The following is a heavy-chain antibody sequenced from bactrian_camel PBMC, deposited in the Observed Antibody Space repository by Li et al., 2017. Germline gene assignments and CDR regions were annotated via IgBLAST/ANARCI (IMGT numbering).Heavy chain of an antibody. V-gene: IGHV3S60*01. Sequence: HVQLVESGGGLVQPGESLRVSCTISGLTFGSYAMGWFRQVPGNEREGIACINRQGTSAWYSESVKGRFTISRDNAKNTVYLQLNSLKTEDMAMYYCIRLGGSWSDFTYWGQGTQVTVS. CDR1: GLTFGSYA. D-gene: IGHD6*01. CDR3: IRLGGSWSDFTY. J-gene: IGHJ6*01. CDR2: INRQGTSA.